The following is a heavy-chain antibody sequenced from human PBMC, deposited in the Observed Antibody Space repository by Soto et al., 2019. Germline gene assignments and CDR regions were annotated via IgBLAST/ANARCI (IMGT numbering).Heavy chain of an antibody. J-gene: IGHJ4*02. CDR3: ARDTTPSL. Sequence: QVQLQESGPGLAKPSETLSLTCTVSGASISSYYWSWIRQPPGKGLEWIGYVYYSGSTNYNPSLKSRVTISVDTSKNQFSLKLSSVTAADTAMYYCARDTTPSLWGQGTLVTVSS. V-gene: IGHV4-59*01. CDR2: VYYSGST. D-gene: IGHD1-1*01. CDR1: GASISSYY.